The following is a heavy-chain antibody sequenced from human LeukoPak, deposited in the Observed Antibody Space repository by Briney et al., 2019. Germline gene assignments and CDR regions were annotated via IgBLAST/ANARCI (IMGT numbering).Heavy chain of an antibody. CDR1: GFTFSSYG. V-gene: IGHV3-30*03. J-gene: IGHJ4*02. CDR3: ARARGNNYGFFDY. CDR2: ISYDGSNK. Sequence: GGSLRLSCAASGFTFSSYGMHWVRQAPGKGLEWVAVISYDGSNKYYADSVKGRFTISIDNAKNTLYLQMNSLRAEDTAVYYCARARGNNYGFFDYWGQGILVTVSS. D-gene: IGHD3/OR15-3a*01.